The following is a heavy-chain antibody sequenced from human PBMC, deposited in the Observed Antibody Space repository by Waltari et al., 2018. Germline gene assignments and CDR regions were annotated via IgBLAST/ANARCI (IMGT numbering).Heavy chain of an antibody. CDR3: ARVVRTTRGGAFDI. CDR2: NYYSGST. D-gene: IGHD3-3*01. CDR1: GGSISSSSYY. V-gene: IGHV4-39*07. Sequence: QLQLQESGPGLVKPSETLSLTCTVSGGSISSSSYYWGWIRQPPGKGLEWIGGNYYSGSTYYNPSLKSRVTISVDTSKNQFSLKLSSVTAADTAVYYCARVVRTTRGGAFDIWGQGTMVTVSS. J-gene: IGHJ3*02.